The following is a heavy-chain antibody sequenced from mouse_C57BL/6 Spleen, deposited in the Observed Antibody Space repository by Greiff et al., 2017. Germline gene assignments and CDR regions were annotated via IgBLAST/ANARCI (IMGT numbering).Heavy chain of an antibody. J-gene: IGHJ4*01. D-gene: IGHD3-2*01. Sequence: QVQLQQSGPELVKPGASVKISCKASGYAFSSSWMNWVKQRPGKGLEWIGRIYPGDGDTNYNGKFKGKATLTADKSSSTAYMQLSSLTSEDSAVYFCARSWDSSRDYWGQGTSVTVSS. CDR3: ARSWDSSRDY. CDR1: GYAFSSSW. V-gene: IGHV1-82*01. CDR2: IYPGDGDT.